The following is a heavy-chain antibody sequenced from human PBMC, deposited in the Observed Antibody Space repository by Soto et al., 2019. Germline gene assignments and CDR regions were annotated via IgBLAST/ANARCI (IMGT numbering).Heavy chain of an antibody. Sequence: ASVKVSCKAPRDTFTSYYINWVQQAPGQGLEWMGVINPHGGSTAYAQKFKGRVTLTRDTSASTVYMEVSSLTSEDTAKNYCARASGGNFGIIIEGTNWFGPWGQGTLGTRLL. CDR1: RDTFTSYY. CDR3: ARASGGNFGIIIEGTNWFGP. J-gene: IGHJ5*02. V-gene: IGHV1-46*01. D-gene: IGHD1-26*01. CDR2: INPHGGST.